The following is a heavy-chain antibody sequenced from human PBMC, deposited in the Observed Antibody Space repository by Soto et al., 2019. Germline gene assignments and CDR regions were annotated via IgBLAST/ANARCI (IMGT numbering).Heavy chain of an antibody. CDR2: ISSSSSYI. D-gene: IGHD1-1*01. CDR3: ASEGRRDVYKPPFDY. Sequence: GGSLRLSCAASGFTFSSYSMNWVRQAPGKGLEWVSSISSSSSYIYYADSVKGRFTISRDHAKNSLYLQMNSLRAEETAVYYCASEGRRDVYKPPFDYWGQGTLVTVSS. CDR1: GFTFSSYS. J-gene: IGHJ4*02. V-gene: IGHV3-21*01.